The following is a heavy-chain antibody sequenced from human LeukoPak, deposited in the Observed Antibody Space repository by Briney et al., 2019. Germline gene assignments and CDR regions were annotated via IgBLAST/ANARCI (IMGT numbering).Heavy chain of an antibody. Sequence: PSETLSLTCAVYGGSFSGYYWSWIRQPPGKGLEWIGEINHSGSTNYIPSLKSRATISVDTSKNQFSLKLSSVTAADTAVYYCARGRFNLRRYYMDVWGKGTTVTVSS. CDR2: INHSGST. V-gene: IGHV4-34*01. CDR1: GGSFSGYY. J-gene: IGHJ6*03. D-gene: IGHD6-25*01. CDR3: ARGRFNLRRYYMDV.